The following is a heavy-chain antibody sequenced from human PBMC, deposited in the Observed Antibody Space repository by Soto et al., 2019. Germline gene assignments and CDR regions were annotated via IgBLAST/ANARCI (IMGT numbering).Heavy chain of an antibody. J-gene: IGHJ6*02. CDR1: GGTFSSSA. Sequence: QVQLVQSGAEVKKPGSSVKVSCKASGGTFSSSAVNWVRQAPGQGRAWMGGIIPFCGTANYAQKFQGRVTITADESTTTAYMELVSMRSDDTAVYYCARGPRDSSGFYSGPYSYTMDVWGQGTTVTVSS. CDR2: IIPFCGTA. D-gene: IGHD3-22*01. V-gene: IGHV1-69*01. CDR3: ARGPRDSSGFYSGPYSYTMDV.